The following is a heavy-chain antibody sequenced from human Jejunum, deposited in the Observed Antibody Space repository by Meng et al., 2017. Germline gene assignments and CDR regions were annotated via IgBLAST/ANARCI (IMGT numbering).Heavy chain of an antibody. CDR1: GDSVSSNTGA. V-gene: IGHV6-1*01. J-gene: IGHJ3*01. CDR2: TYYRSKWYN. Sequence: QVQLQLSGPGLVNPSQTLSLTYAISGDSVSSNTGAWNWIRQSPSRGLEWLGRTYYRSKWYNDYAVSVIGRITINPDSSKSQFSLQLNSVTPEDTAVYYCARGSHYAFDVWGQGTMVTVSS. CDR3: ARGSHYAFDV.